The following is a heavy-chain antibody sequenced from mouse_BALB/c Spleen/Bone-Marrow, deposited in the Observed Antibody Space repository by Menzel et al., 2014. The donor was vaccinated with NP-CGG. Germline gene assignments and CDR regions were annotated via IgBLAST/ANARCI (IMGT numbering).Heavy chain of an antibody. J-gene: IGHJ1*01. CDR2: IRNKGKGYTS. V-gene: IGHV7-3*02. CDR3: ASDIYYDSCLYFDD. D-gene: IGHD2-4*01. Sequence: EVQGVESGGGLVKPGGSLRLSCAASGFTFNDYYMSWVRQPPGRALEWLGSIRNKGKGYTSGNSATGKVRFTISRDNYQSIIYLLKNTLLTEDSASIYCASDIYYDSCLYFDDWGPGTTLTVSS. CDR1: GFTFNDYY.